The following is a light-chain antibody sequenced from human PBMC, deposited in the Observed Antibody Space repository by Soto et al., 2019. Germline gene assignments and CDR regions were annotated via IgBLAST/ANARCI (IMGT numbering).Light chain of an antibody. CDR1: SSDLGAYNF. V-gene: IGLV2-14*03. J-gene: IGLJ2*01. CDR2: DVN. CDR3: TSCTSSSSML. Sequence: QSALTQPASVSGSPGQSITISCTGTSSDLGAYNFVSWYQQHPGEVPKLILYDVNDRPSGVSNRFSGSKSGNTASLTISGLQAEDEADYYCTSCTSSSSMLFGRGTKLTVL.